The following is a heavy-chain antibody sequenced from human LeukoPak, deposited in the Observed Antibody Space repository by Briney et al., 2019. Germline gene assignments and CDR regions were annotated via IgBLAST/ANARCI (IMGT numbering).Heavy chain of an antibody. Sequence: ASVKVSCKASGYTFTSYGISWVRQAPGQGLEWMGWISAYNGNTNYAQKFQGRVTMTRDTSISTAYMELSRLRSDDTAVYYCAREGRWDDFWSGYYRGNWFDPWGQGTLVTVSS. CDR3: AREGRWDDFWSGYYRGNWFDP. CDR1: GYTFTSYG. D-gene: IGHD3-3*01. V-gene: IGHV1-18*01. CDR2: ISAYNGNT. J-gene: IGHJ5*02.